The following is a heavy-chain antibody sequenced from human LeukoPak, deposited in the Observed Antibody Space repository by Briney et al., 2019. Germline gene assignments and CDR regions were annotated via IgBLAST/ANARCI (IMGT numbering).Heavy chain of an antibody. CDR1: GFTFSSYW. CDR3: ARDLSGVTGYTYGRGIDY. CDR2: IKKDGSDK. V-gene: IGHV3-7*01. D-gene: IGHD5-18*01. J-gene: IGHJ4*02. Sequence: GGSLRLSCAASGFTFSSYWMSWVRQAPGKGLEWVANIKKDGSDKYYVDSVKGRFTISRDNAKASLYLQMNSLRAEDTAVYYCARDLSGVTGYTYGRGIDYWGQGTLVTVSS.